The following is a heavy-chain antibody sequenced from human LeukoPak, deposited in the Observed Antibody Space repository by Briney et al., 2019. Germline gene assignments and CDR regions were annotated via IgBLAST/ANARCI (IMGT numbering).Heavy chain of an antibody. D-gene: IGHD3-10*01. CDR1: GFTFSSYA. J-gene: IGHJ4*02. V-gene: IGHV3-23*01. Sequence: PGGSLRLSCAASGFTFSSYAMSWVRQAPGKGLEWVSAISGSGGSTYYADSVKGRFTISRDSSKNTLYLQMNSLRAEDTAVYYCAKDTFGSGSSFDYWGQGTLVTVSS. CDR2: ISGSGGST. CDR3: AKDTFGSGSSFDY.